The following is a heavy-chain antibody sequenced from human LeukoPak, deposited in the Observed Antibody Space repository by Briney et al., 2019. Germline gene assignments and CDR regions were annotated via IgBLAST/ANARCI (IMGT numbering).Heavy chain of an antibody. CDR2: IYYSGST. CDR1: GGSISSSSYY. J-gene: IGHJ5*02. V-gene: IGHV4-39*07. CDR3: EREPSGGGFDP. Sequence: SETLSLTCTVSGGSISSSSYYWGWIRQPPGKGLEWIGSIYYSGSTYYNPSLKSRVTISVDTSKNQFSLKLSSVTAADTAVYYCEREPSGGGFDPWGQGTLVTVSS. D-gene: IGHD6-25*01.